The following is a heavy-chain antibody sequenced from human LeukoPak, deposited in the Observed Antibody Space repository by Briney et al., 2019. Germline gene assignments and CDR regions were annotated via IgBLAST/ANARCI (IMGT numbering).Heavy chain of an antibody. CDR3: AKELYSSSWLNYYGMDV. J-gene: IGHJ6*02. V-gene: IGHV3-9*01. CDR2: ISWNSGSI. CDR1: TFTVDDYA. Sequence: QTGGSLRLSCAASTFTVDDYAIHWVRHAPGKGLEWVSGISWNSGSIGYADSVKGRFTISRDNAKNSLYLQMNSLRAEDTALYYCAKELYSSSWLNYYGMDVWGQGTTVTVSS. D-gene: IGHD6-13*01.